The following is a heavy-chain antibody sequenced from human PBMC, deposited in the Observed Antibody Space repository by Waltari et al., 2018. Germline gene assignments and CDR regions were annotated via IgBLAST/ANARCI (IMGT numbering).Heavy chain of an antibody. CDR3: ARELLVVTSPYYGLDV. J-gene: IGHJ6*02. D-gene: IGHD2-15*01. V-gene: IGHV1-2*06. CDR2: VNPNGGAT. CDR1: GYTFTGYY. Sequence: QVHLMQSGAEVRKPGASVKVSCKTSGYTFTGYYINWVRQAPGQGLEWMGLVNPNGGATNYAQKVQGRVTMTRDTSIITAYMELSRLRSDDAAVYFCARELLVVTSPYYGLDVWGQGTTVTVSS.